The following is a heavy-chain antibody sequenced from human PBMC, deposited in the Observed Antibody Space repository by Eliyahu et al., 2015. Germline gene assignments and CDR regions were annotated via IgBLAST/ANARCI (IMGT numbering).Heavy chain of an antibody. CDR3: AKKSGGDLYFDY. D-gene: IGHD2-21*02. CDR1: GFPFSSYA. V-gene: IGHV3-23*01. Sequence: EVQLLESGGGLVQPGGSXRLSFAASGFPFSSYAMSWVRQAPGKGLEWVSAISGSGGSTYYADSVKGRFTISRDNSKNTLYLQMNSLRAEDTAVYYCAKKSGGDLYFDYWGQGTLVTVSS. J-gene: IGHJ4*02. CDR2: ISGSGGST.